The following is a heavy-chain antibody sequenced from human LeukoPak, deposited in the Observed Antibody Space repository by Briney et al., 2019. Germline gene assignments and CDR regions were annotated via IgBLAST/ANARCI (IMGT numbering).Heavy chain of an antibody. CDR2: INSDGSST. Sequence: GGSLRLSCAASGFXFSSYWMHWVRQAPGKGLVWVSRINSDGSSTSYADSVKGRFTISRDNAKNTLYLQMNSLRAEDTAVYYCAREDGYKHFDYWGQGTLVTVSS. J-gene: IGHJ4*02. V-gene: IGHV3-74*01. CDR3: AREDGYKHFDY. CDR1: GFXFSSYW. D-gene: IGHD5-24*01.